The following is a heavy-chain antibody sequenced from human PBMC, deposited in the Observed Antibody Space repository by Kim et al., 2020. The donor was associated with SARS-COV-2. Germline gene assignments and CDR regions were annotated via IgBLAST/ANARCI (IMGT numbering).Heavy chain of an antibody. Sequence: LKSRVTISVATSKNQFSLKVSSVTAADTAVYYCARSYCSSSSCNRYYFDYWGQGTLVTVSS. J-gene: IGHJ4*02. D-gene: IGHD2-2*01. V-gene: IGHV4-30-2*04. CDR3: ARSYCSSSSCNRYYFDY.